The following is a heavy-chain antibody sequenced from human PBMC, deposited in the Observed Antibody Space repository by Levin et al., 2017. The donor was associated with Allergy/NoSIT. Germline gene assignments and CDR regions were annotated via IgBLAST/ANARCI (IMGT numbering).Heavy chain of an antibody. D-gene: IGHD3-10*01. CDR3: ARASFNYYGSGSLSGVFDI. CDR2: IYYSGST. J-gene: IGHJ3*02. V-gene: IGHV4-31*03. CDR1: GGSISSGGYY. Sequence: SQTLSLPCTVSGGSISSGGYYWPWIRQHPGKGLEWIGYIYYSGSTYYNPSLKSRVTISVDTSKNLFSLKLSSVTAADTAVYYCARASFNYYGSGSLSGVFDIWGQGTMLTVSS.